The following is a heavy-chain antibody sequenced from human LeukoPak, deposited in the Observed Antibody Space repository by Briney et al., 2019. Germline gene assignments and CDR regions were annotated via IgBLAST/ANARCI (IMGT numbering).Heavy chain of an antibody. CDR3: TRGRLGSSWGDYMDV. CDR1: GGSISSYY. Sequence: SETLSLTCSVSGGSISSYYWSWIRQRPGKGLECIGYIYYSGNTNYNPSLKSRVTISVDTSKNQFSLMLSSVIAADTAVYYCTRGRLGSSWGDYMDVWGKGTTVTVSS. V-gene: IGHV4-59*01. CDR2: IYYSGNT. J-gene: IGHJ6*03. D-gene: IGHD3-16*01.